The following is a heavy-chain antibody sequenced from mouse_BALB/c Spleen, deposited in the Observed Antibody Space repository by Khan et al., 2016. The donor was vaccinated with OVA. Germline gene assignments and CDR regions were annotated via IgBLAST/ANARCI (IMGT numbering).Heavy chain of an antibody. V-gene: IGHV3-1*02. CDR3: ARTARIKY. J-gene: IGHJ2*01. CDR1: GYSITSGYG. CDR2: ISYSGST. Sequence: EVQLQESGPGLVKPSQSLSLTCTVTGYSITSGYGWYWIRQFPGNKQEWMGYISYSGSTNYNPTLKSPISITRDTSKNQFFLKLNSETTEDTATYYCARTARIKYWGQGTTLTVAS. D-gene: IGHD1-2*01.